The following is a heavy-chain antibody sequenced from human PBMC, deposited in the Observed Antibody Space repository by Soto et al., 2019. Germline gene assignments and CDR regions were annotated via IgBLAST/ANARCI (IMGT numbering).Heavy chain of an antibody. V-gene: IGHV3-53*01. CDR1: GFTVSSNY. CDR2: IYSGGST. J-gene: IGHJ6*02. D-gene: IGHD4-17*01. Sequence: TGGSLRLSCAASGFTVSSNYMSWVRQAPGKGLEWVSVIYSGGSTYYADSVKGRFTISRDNSKNTLYLQMNSLRAEDTAVYYCARATLDYGHYPRGGMDVWGQGTTVTVSS. CDR3: ARATLDYGHYPRGGMDV.